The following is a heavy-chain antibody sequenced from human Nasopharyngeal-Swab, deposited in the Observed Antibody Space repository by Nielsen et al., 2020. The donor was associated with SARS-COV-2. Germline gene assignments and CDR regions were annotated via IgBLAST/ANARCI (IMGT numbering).Heavy chain of an antibody. CDR3: VRGTIVIVPGSIHYNMDL. CDR1: GDAYG. J-gene: IGHJ6*02. V-gene: IGHV1-18*01. Sequence: ASVKVSCKGSGDAYGITWVRQAPGQGLEWMGWINGYNADTKYATKFQGRVTMTTDTSTSTANMELRSLRSDDTAVYYCVRGTIVIVPGSIHYNMDLWGQGTAVTV. CDR2: INGYNADT. D-gene: IGHD2-2*02.